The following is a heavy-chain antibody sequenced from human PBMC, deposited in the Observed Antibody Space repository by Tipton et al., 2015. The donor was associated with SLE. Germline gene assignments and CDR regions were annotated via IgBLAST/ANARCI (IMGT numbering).Heavy chain of an antibody. CDR3: ARGPRLDY. CDR2: IYYSGST. J-gene: IGHJ4*02. Sequence: TLSLTCTVSGGSISSHYWSWIRQPPGKGLEWIGYIYYSGSTNYNPSLKSRVTISVDTSKNQFSLKLSSVTAADTAVYYCARGPRLDYWGQGTLVTVSS. V-gene: IGHV4-59*11. CDR1: GGSISSHY.